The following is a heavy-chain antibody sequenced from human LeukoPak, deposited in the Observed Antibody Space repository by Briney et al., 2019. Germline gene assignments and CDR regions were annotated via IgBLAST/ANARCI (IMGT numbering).Heavy chain of an antibody. Sequence: PSETLSLTCAVSGYSISSGYYWGWIRQPPGKGLEWIGSIYHSGSTYYNPSLKSRVTISVDTSKNQFSLKLSSVTAADTAVYYCARQITDDSWSGYLRYMDVWGKGATVTVSS. V-gene: IGHV4-38-2*01. J-gene: IGHJ6*03. D-gene: IGHD3-3*01. CDR1: GYSISSGYY. CDR2: IYHSGST. CDR3: ARQITDDSWSGYLRYMDV.